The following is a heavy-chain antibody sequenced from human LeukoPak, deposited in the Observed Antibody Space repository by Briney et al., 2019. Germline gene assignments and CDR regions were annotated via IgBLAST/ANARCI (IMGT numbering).Heavy chain of an antibody. CDR2: VSYDGSNK. D-gene: IGHD6-19*01. Sequence: GGSLRLSCAASGFTFSSYGMHWVRQAPGKGLEWVAVVSYDGSNKYYADSVKGRFTISRDNSKNTLYLQMNSLRAEDTAVYYCAKGFLSSGWYYFDYWGQGTLVTVSS. V-gene: IGHV3-30*18. J-gene: IGHJ4*02. CDR1: GFTFSSYG. CDR3: AKGFLSSGWYYFDY.